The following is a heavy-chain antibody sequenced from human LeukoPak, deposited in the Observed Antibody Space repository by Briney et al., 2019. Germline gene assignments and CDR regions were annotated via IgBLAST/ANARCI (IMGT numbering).Heavy chain of an antibody. Sequence: SETLSLTCSVSGGSIVSSTFYWGWVRQPPGKGVEWIGIIHHSGSTYYNSSLKSRVTISVDTSKNTLSLKLNSVTAADTAVYYCARENWRDGYVGSKWGQGTLVTVSS. CDR2: IHHSGST. J-gene: IGHJ4*02. CDR3: ARENWRDGYVGSK. CDR1: GGSIVSSTFY. D-gene: IGHD5-24*01. V-gene: IGHV4-39*07.